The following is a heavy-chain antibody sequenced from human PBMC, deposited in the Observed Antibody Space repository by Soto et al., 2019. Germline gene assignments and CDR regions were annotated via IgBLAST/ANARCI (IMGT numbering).Heavy chain of an antibody. CDR3: HARGPLPTAGTGESYYDGMDV. CDR2: IYHSGST. D-gene: IGHD1-1*01. CDR1: GGSISSGGYS. V-gene: IGHV4-30-2*01. Sequence: QLQLQESGSGLVKPSQTLSLTCAVSGGSISSGGYSWSWIRQPPGKGLEWIGYIYHSGSTYYNPSHTSRVTITVDRSKNKYSLKLSFVTAADTAVYYSHARGPLPTAGTGESYYDGMDVWGQGTTATVSS. J-gene: IGHJ6*02.